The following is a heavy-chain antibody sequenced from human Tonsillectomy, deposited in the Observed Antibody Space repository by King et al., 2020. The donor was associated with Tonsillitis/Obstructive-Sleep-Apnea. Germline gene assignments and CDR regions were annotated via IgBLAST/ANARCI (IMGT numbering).Heavy chain of an antibody. CDR3: ARGEYFQH. V-gene: IGHV4-34*01. Sequence: VQLKQWGAGLLKPSETLSLTCAVYGGSFSGYYWSWIRQPPGKGLEWIGEINHSGSTNYNPSLKSRVTISVDTSKNQFSLKLSSVTAADTAVYYCARGEYFQHWGQGTLVTVSS. CDR1: GGSFSGYY. CDR2: INHSGST. J-gene: IGHJ1*01.